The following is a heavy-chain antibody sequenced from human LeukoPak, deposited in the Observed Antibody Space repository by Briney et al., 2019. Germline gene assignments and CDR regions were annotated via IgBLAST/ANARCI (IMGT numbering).Heavy chain of an antibody. CDR2: INAGNGNT. CDR1: GYTFTSYA. V-gene: IGHV1-3*03. CDR3: ARGGGSGYYYLFDY. J-gene: IGHJ4*02. Sequence: ASVKVSCKASGYTFTSYAIHWVRQAPGQRLEWMGWINAGNGNTKYSQELQGRVTITRDISASTTYMELSSLRSEDMAVYYCARGGGSGYYYLFDYWGQGTLVTVSS. D-gene: IGHD3-22*01.